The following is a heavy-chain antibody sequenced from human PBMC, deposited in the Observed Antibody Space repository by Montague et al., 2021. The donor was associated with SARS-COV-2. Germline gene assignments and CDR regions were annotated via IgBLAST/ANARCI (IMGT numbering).Heavy chain of an antibody. Sequence: SETLSLTCAVYGGSFSGYYWSWIRQPPGKGLEWFGEINHSGSTNSTPSLKSRVTISVDTSKNQFSLKLSSVTAADTAVYYCARGEYDSGRYGLKYYFDYWGQGTLVIVSS. J-gene: IGHJ4*02. CDR2: INHSGST. D-gene: IGHD6-19*01. CDR3: ARGEYDSGRYGLKYYFDY. V-gene: IGHV4-34*01. CDR1: GGSFSGYY.